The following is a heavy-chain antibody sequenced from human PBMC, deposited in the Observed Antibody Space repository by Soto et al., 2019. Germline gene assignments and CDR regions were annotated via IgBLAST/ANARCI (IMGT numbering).Heavy chain of an antibody. J-gene: IGHJ4*02. CDR1: GYTFTSYT. D-gene: IGHD6-13*01. V-gene: IGHV1-3*01. Sequence: PVKVSCKASGYTFTSYTMHWVLQAPGQRLEWMGWINAGNGNTKYSQKFQGRVTITRDTSASTAYMELSSLRSEDTAVYYCARDSDESSSWPLDYWGQAILVTVSS. CDR3: ARDSDESSSWPLDY. CDR2: INAGNGNT.